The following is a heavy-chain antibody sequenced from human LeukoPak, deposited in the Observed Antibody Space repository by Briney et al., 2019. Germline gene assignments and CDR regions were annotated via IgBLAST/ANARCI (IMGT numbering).Heavy chain of an antibody. Sequence: PGGSLRLSCAASGFTFSSYAMSWVRQTPGKGLEWVSVISGNGGSTYDADSVKGRFTISRDNSKNTLYLQMNSLRAEDTAVYYCAKDSGWLVPVYYFDYWGQGTLVTVSS. J-gene: IGHJ4*02. V-gene: IGHV3-23*01. CDR1: GFTFSSYA. D-gene: IGHD6-19*01. CDR3: AKDSGWLVPVYYFDY. CDR2: ISGNGGST.